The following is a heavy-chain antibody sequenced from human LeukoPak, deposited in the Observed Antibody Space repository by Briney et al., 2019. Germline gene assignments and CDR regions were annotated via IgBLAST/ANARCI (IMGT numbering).Heavy chain of an antibody. CDR3: ARDHYYGSGSYSDY. D-gene: IGHD3-10*01. V-gene: IGHV4-34*01. CDR1: GGSFSGYY. CDR2: INHSGST. Sequence: SETLSLTCAAYGGSFSGYYWSWIRQAPGKGLEWIGEINHSGSTNYNPSLKSRVTISVDTSKNQFSLKLSSVTAADTAVYYCARDHYYGSGSYSDYWGQGTLVTVSS. J-gene: IGHJ4*02.